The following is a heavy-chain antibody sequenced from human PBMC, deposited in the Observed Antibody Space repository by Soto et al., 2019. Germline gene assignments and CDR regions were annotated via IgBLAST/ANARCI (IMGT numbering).Heavy chain of an antibody. CDR2: INSGSSSI. CDR3: ARGYTLYCSGGTCYWFDP. Sequence: GGSLRLSCAASGFIFSGYSMNWVRQAPGKGLEWISYINSGSSSIYYSDSVKGRFTISRDNAKNSLFLQMNSLRAEDTAVYYCARGYTLYCSGGTCYWFDPWGQGTLVTVSS. D-gene: IGHD2-15*01. V-gene: IGHV3-48*01. J-gene: IGHJ5*02. CDR1: GFIFSGYS.